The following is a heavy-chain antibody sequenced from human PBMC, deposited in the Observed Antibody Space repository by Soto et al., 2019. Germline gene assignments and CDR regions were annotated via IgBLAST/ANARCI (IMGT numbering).Heavy chain of an antibody. J-gene: IGHJ6*02. Sequence: GFPFSSYWIHVVRQAPGKGLVWVSRINSDGSSTSYADSVKGRFTISRDNAKNTLYLQMNSLRAEDTAVYYCALDMGGFYYYYGMDVWGQGTTVTVSS. CDR3: ALDMGGFYYYYGMDV. V-gene: IGHV3-74*01. CDR2: INSDGSST. D-gene: IGHD3-16*01. CDR1: GFPFSSYW.